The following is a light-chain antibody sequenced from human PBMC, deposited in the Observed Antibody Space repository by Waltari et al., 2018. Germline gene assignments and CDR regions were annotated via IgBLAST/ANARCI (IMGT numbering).Light chain of an antibody. V-gene: IGKV1-5*03. CDR2: MAS. CDR3: QHYSGYPVT. Sequence: DIQMTQSPSTLSASVGDRVTMTCRASQSINTWLAWYQQKPGKAPKLLNYMASSLESGVSSRFRGSGSGTEFTLSISNLQPADSATYYCQHYSGYPVTFGGGTKVEIK. CDR1: QSINTW. J-gene: IGKJ4*01.